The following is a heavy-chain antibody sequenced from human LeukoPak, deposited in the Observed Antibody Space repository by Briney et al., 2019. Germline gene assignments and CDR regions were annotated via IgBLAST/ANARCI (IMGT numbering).Heavy chain of an antibody. J-gene: IGHJ5*02. CDR1: GGSISSSSYY. CDR2: IYYSGST. Sequence: SETLSLTCTVSGGSISSSSYYWSWIRQPPGKGLEWIGYIYYSGSTNYNPSLKSRVTISVDTSKNQFSLKLSSVTAADTAVYYCARRKIAAVNWFDPWGQGTLVTVSS. V-gene: IGHV4-61*05. CDR3: ARRKIAAVNWFDP. D-gene: IGHD6-13*01.